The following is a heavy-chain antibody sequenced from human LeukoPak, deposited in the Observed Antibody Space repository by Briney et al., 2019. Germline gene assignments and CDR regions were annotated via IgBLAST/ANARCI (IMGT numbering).Heavy chain of an antibody. CDR3: ASYPRSTPTPPFDY. Sequence: ASVKVSCKASGYTFTAQYMHWVRQAPGQALEWMGWINPNNGDTKYAQSFLGRVTMTGDTSTTAAYMELSSLRSDDTAVYFCASYPRSTPTPPFDYWGQGTLVTVSS. CDR1: GYTFTAQY. D-gene: IGHD2-2*01. CDR2: INPNNGDT. V-gene: IGHV1-2*02. J-gene: IGHJ4*02.